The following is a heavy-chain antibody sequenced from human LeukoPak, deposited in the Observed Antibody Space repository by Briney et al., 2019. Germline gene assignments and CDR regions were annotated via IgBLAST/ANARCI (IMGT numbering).Heavy chain of an antibody. V-gene: IGHV1-2*02. CDR2: INPNSGGT. CDR1: GYTFTVYY. D-gene: IGHD6-19*01. CDR3: ARDRDQWLPERCDY. J-gene: IGHJ4*02. Sequence: ASVTVSCTASGYTFTVYYMHWVRQAPGQGLEWMGWINPNSGGTNYAQRFQGRVTMTGDTSISTAYMELSRLRSDDTAVYYCARDRDQWLPERCDYWGQGTLVTVSS.